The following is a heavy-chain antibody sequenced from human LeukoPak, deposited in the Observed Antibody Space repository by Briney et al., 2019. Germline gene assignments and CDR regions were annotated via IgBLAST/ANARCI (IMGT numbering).Heavy chain of an antibody. J-gene: IGHJ4*02. V-gene: IGHV4-61*02. CDR1: GGSISSGGYY. D-gene: IGHD1-7*01. CDR3: ARSPYNWNYANYYFDY. CDR2: IYTSGST. Sequence: SETLSLTCTVSGGSISSGGYYWSWIRQPAGKGLEWIGRIYTSGSTNYNPSLKSRVTISVDTSKNQFSLKLSTVTAADTAVYYCARSPYNWNYANYYFDYWGQGTLVTVSS.